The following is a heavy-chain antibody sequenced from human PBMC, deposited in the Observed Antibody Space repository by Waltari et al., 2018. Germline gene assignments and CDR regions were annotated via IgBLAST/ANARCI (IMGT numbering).Heavy chain of an antibody. J-gene: IGHJ5*01. CDR1: GDTFRHYA. CDR2: LIAVHGRT. D-gene: IGHD6-19*01. CDR3: ARGWKWLINRFDS. Sequence: QVQLVQSGAEVKKPGSSVKVYCKASGDTFRHYAISWVRQAPGQGLEYVGGLIAVHGRTHYAQNFQGRVTLTTDESKDTGYMELHNLRSEDTAVYYCARGWKWLINRFDSWGQGPLVIVSS. V-gene: IGHV1-69*05.